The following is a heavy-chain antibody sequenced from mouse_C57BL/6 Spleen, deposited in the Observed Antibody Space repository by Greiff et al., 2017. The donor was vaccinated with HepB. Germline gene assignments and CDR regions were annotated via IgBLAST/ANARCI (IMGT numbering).Heavy chain of an antibody. CDR3: ARDYYGSSYGAVDY. Sequence: VKLMESGAELARPGASVKLSCKASGYTFTSYGISWVKQRTGQGLEWIGEIYPRSGNTYYNEKFKGKATLTADKSSSTAYMELRSLTSEDSAVYFCARDYYGSSYGAVDYWGQGTSVTVSS. V-gene: IGHV1-81*01. CDR2: IYPRSGNT. D-gene: IGHD1-1*01. CDR1: GYTFTSYG. J-gene: IGHJ4*01.